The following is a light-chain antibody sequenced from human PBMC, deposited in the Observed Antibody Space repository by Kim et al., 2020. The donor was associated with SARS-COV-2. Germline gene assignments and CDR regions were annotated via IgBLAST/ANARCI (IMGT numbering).Light chain of an antibody. CDR1: QGVTSEY. Sequence: SPGEGAAPSGRASQGVTSEYLAWYDHKPGQAPRLLIYGGSNRATGSPDRCSGSGSGTDFTLTISRLEPEDFALYYCQQYGDSPFTFGGGTKVDIK. J-gene: IGKJ4*02. CDR2: GGS. CDR3: QQYGDSPFT. V-gene: IGKV3-20*01.